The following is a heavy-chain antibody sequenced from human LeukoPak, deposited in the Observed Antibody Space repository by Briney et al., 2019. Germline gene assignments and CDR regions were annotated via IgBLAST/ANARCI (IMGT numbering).Heavy chain of an antibody. D-gene: IGHD5-18*01. CDR2: INPSSGST. CDR3: ARYSYGYFSPYYFDY. CDR1: GYTFTSYY. J-gene: IGHJ4*02. Sequence: ASVKVSCKASGYTFTSYYMHWVRQAPGQGLEWMGIINPSSGSTSYAQKFQGRVTMTRDTSTSTVYMELSSLRSEDTAVYYCARYSYGYFSPYYFDYWGQGTLVTVSS. V-gene: IGHV1-46*01.